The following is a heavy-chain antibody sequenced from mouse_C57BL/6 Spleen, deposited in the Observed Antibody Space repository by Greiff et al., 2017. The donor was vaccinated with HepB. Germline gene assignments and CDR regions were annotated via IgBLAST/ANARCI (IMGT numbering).Heavy chain of an antibody. CDR1: GYTFTSYW. CDR3: ARDYSNSRGFAY. D-gene: IGHD2-5*01. V-gene: IGHV1-55*01. Sequence: HVQLQHPGADLVKPGASVKMSCKASGYTFTSYWITWVKPRPGQGLEWIGYIYPGSGSTNYNEKFKSKATLTVDTSSSTAYMQLSSLTSEDSAVYYCARDYSNSRGFAYWGQGTLVTVSA. J-gene: IGHJ3*01. CDR2: IYPGSGST.